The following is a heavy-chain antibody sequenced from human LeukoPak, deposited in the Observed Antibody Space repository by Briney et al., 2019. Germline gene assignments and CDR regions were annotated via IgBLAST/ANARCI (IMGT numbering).Heavy chain of an antibody. J-gene: IGHJ5*02. Sequence: GGSLRLSCAASGFTFSDYYMSWIRQAPGKGLEWVSCISSSGSTIYYADSVKGRFTISRDNAKNSLYLQMNSLRAEDTAVYYCARGEGLTTVRGNWFDPWGQGTLATVSS. D-gene: IGHD4-11*01. CDR3: ARGEGLTTVRGNWFDP. V-gene: IGHV3-11*01. CDR1: GFTFSDYY. CDR2: ISSSGSTI.